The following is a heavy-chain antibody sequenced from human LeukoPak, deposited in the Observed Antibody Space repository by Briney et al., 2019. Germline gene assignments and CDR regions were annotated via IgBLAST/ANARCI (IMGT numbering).Heavy chain of an antibody. D-gene: IGHD2-21*02. V-gene: IGHV4-4*07. CDR1: GGSISSYY. J-gene: IGHJ4*02. CDR3: ARDRCGGDCYASDYFDY. CDR2: IYTSGST. Sequence: PSETLSLTXTVSGGSISSYYWSWIRQPPGKGLEWIGRIYTSGSTNYNPSLKSRVTMSVDTSKNQFSLKLSSVTAADTAVYYCARDRCGGDCYASDYFDYWGPGTLVTVSS.